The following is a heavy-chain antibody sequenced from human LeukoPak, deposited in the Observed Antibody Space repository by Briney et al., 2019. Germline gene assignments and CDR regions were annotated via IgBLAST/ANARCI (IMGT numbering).Heavy chain of an antibody. V-gene: IGHV1-46*01. CDR1: GYTFTSYY. CDR2: INPSGGST. Sequence: ASVKVSCKASGYTFTSYYMHWVRQAPGQGLEWMGIINPSGGSTSYAQKLQGRVTMTTDTSTSTAYMELRSLRSDDTAVYYCAREYYYDSSGYYGVVAFDYWGQGTLVTVSS. D-gene: IGHD3-22*01. CDR3: AREYYYDSSGYYGVVAFDY. J-gene: IGHJ4*02.